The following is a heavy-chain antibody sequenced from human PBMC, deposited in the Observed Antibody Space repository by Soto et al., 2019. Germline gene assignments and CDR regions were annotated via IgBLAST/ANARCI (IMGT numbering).Heavy chain of an antibody. J-gene: IGHJ4*02. Sequence: PGGSLRLSCAASGFTFSSYAMHWVRQAPGKGLEWVAVISYDGSNKYYADSVKGRFTISRDNSKNTLYLQMNSLRAEDTAVYYCARDELGYCSSTSCYTYPFDYWGQGTLVTVSS. CDR2: ISYDGSNK. CDR3: ARDELGYCSSTSCYTYPFDY. CDR1: GFTFSSYA. D-gene: IGHD2-2*02. V-gene: IGHV3-30-3*01.